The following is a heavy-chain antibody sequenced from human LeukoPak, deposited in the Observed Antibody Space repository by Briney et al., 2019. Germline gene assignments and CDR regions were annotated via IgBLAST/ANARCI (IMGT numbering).Heavy chain of an antibody. V-gene: IGHV3-23*01. CDR1: GFTFSSYA. CDR3: AKDGVIVVVVAATHFDY. Sequence: GGSLRLSCAASGFTFSSYAMSWVRQAPGKGLEWVSAISGSGGSTYYADSVKGRFTISRDNSKNTLYLQMNSLRAEDTAVYYCAKDGVIVVVVAATHFDYWGQGTLVTVSS. D-gene: IGHD2-15*01. CDR2: ISGSGGST. J-gene: IGHJ4*02.